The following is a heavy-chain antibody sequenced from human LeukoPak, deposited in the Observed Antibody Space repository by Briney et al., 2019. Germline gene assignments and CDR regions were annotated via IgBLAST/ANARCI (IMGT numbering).Heavy chain of an antibody. J-gene: IGHJ6*03. Sequence: ASVKVSCKASGGTFSSYAISWVRQAPGQGLEWMGWINPNSGGTNYAQKFQGRDTMTRDTSISTAYMELSRLRSDDTAVYYCARDHVWSYYYYYMDVWGKGTTVTVSS. V-gene: IGHV1-2*02. D-gene: IGHD3-10*01. CDR2: INPNSGGT. CDR3: ARDHVWSYYYYYMDV. CDR1: GGTFSSYA.